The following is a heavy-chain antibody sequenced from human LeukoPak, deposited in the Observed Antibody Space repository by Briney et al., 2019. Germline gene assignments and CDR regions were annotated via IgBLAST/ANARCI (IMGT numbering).Heavy chain of an antibody. V-gene: IGHV3-7*05. CDR1: GFTFSNYW. CDR3: ARGSGWLDP. J-gene: IGHJ5*02. Sequence: TGGSLRLSCAASGFTFSNYWMSRVRQAPEKGREWLANIKEDGSVKYYVDSVKGRFTISRDNAKNSLYLHMNSLRVEDRAVYYCARGSGWLDPWGQGTQVTVFS. D-gene: IGHD1-26*01. CDR2: IKEDGSVK.